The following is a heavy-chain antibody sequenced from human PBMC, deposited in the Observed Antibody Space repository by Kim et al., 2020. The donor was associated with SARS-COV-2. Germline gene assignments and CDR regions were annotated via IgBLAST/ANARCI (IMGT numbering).Heavy chain of an antibody. Sequence: YADSVKGRFTISRDNSKNTLYLQMNSLRAEDTAVYYCAKVYSGDLYGMDVWGQGTTVTVSS. D-gene: IGHD2-21*01. J-gene: IGHJ6*02. CDR3: AKVYSGDLYGMDV. V-gene: IGHV3-23*01.